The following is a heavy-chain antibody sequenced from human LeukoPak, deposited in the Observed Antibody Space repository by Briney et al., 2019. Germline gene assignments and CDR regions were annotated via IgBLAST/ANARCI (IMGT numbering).Heavy chain of an antibody. Sequence: PGGSLRLSCAASGFTFSSYSMNWVRQAPGKGLEWVSSISSGSTYIYYADSVKGRFTISRDNAKNSLYLQMNRLRDEDTAVYYCATPSSTSCCDAFDIWGQGIMVTVSS. J-gene: IGHJ3*02. V-gene: IGHV3-21*01. CDR3: ATPSSTSCCDAFDI. CDR2: ISSGSTYI. CDR1: GFTFSSYS. D-gene: IGHD2-2*01.